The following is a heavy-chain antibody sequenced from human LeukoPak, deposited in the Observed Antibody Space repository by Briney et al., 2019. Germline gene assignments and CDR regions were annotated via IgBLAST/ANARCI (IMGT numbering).Heavy chain of an antibody. V-gene: IGHV3-7*03. CDR2: IKQDGSDR. J-gene: IGHJ4*02. CDR3: ARDSAAHGGY. CDR1: EFNFGNYW. Sequence: GGSLRLSCVVSEFNFGNYWMSWVRQTPGKGLEWVANIKQDGSDRYYVDSVKGRFIISRDNAKNSLYLQMNSLRDEDTAVYYCARDSAAHGGYWGQGTPAIVSS. D-gene: IGHD6-25*01.